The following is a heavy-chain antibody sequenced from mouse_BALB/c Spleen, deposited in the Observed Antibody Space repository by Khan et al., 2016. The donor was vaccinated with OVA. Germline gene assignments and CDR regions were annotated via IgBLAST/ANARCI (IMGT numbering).Heavy chain of an antibody. Sequence: QIQLVQSGPELKKPGETVKISCKASGYTFKDYVMNWVKQSPGEGLKWMGWMNTYTGEPTYADDFKGRFAFSLETSASTAYLQINSLKNEDTATCFCVRFHGVYWGTGTTLTVSS. J-gene: IGHJ2*01. CDR1: GYTFKDYV. V-gene: IGHV9-3-1*01. CDR3: VRFHGVY. CDR2: MNTYTGEP.